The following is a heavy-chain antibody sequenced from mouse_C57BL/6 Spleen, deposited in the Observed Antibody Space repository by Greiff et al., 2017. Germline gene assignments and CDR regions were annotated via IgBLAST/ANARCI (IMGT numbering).Heavy chain of an antibody. V-gene: IGHV10-1*01. CDR3: VRHSYDIDY. J-gene: IGHJ2*01. Sequence: DVMLVESGGGLVQPKGSLKLSCAASGFSFNTYAMNWVRQAPGKGLEWVARIRSKSNNYATYYADSVKDRFTISRDDSESMLYMQMNNLKTEDTAMYYCVRHSYDIDYWGQGTTLTVSS. CDR2: IRSKSNNYAT. D-gene: IGHD2-14*01. CDR1: GFSFNTYA.